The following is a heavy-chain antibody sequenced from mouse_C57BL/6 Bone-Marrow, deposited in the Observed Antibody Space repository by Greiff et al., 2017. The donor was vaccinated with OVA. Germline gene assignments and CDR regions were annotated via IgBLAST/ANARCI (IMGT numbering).Heavy chain of an antibody. J-gene: IGHJ3*01. CDR1: GYTFTSYG. CDR3: ARRGYGNYVLFAY. V-gene: IGHV1-81*01. CDR2: IYPRSGNT. D-gene: IGHD2-1*01. Sequence: VQLQESGAELARPGASVKLSCKASGYTFTSYGISWVKQRTGQGLEWIGEIYPRSGNTYYNEKFKGKATLTADKSSSTAYMELRSLTSEDSAVYFCARRGYGNYVLFAYWGQGTLVTVSA.